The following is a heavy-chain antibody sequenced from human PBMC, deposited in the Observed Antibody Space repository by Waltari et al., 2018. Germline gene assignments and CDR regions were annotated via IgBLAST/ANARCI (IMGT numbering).Heavy chain of an antibody. CDR3: ARETIAAAGTYDY. J-gene: IGHJ4*02. V-gene: IGHV3-64*01. CDR2: ISSNGGST. CDR1: GFTFSSYA. Sequence: EVQLVESGGGLVQPGGSLRLSCAASGFTFSSYAMHWVRQAPAPGLEYVSAISSNGGSTYYANSVKGRFTISRDNSKNTLYLQMGSLRAEDMAVYYCARETIAAAGTYDYWGQGTLVTVSS. D-gene: IGHD6-13*01.